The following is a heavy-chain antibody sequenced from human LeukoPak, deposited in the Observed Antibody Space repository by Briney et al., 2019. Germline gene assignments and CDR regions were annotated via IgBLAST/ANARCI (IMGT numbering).Heavy chain of an antibody. CDR3: AKGFTDIVVVPAATVPYYYYYGMDV. CDR2: ISWNSGSI. V-gene: IGHV3-9*01. CDR1: GFTFDDYA. Sequence: GRSLRLSCAAPGFTFDDYAMHWVRQAPGKGLEWVSGISWNSGSIGYADSVKGRFTISRDNAKNSLYLQMNSLRAEDTALYYCAKGFTDIVVVPAATVPYYYYYGMDVWGQGTTVTVSS. D-gene: IGHD2-2*01. J-gene: IGHJ6*02.